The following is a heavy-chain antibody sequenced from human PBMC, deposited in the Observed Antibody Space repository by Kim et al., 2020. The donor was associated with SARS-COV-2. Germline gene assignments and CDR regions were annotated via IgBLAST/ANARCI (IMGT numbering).Heavy chain of an antibody. CDR2: ISYDGSNK. D-gene: IGHD3-22*01. CDR1: GFTFSSYA. CDR3: AREIYYDSSGYYWGYFD. Sequence: GGSLRLSCAASGFTFSSYAMHWVRQAPGKGLEWVAVISYDGSNKYYADSVKGRFTISRDNSKNTLYLQMNSLRADYTAVYYCAREIYYDSSGYYWGYFD. V-gene: IGHV3-30*04. J-gene: IGHJ4*01.